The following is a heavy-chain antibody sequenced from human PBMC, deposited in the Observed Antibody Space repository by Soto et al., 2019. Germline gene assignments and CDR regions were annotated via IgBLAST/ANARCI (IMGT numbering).Heavy chain of an antibody. CDR1: GFTFRNYA. CDR3: AAEAISGDGIWLMDS. D-gene: IGHD4-17*01. V-gene: IGHV3-23*01. Sequence: GGSLRLSCAASGFTFRNYAMTWARQAPGKGLEWVSSLIRSGSSAYYADSVRGRFTISSDTSANSLYLQMDNLRAEDTAIYYCAAEAISGDGIWLMDSWGQGTVVTVPS. CDR2: LIRSGSSA. J-gene: IGHJ5*02.